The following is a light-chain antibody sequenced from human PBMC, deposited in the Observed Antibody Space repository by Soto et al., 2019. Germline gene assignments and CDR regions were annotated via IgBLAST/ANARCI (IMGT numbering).Light chain of an antibody. CDR2: AAS. V-gene: IGKV1-39*01. CDR1: QSISTY. CDR3: QQRYSTLYT. J-gene: IGKJ2*01. Sequence: DIQLTQSPSSLSASLGDRVTITCRASQSISTYLNWYQQKPGKAPNLLITAASSLESGVPSRFSGSGSGTDFTLTISSLQPEDFATYFCQQRYSTLYTFGQGTKLEIK.